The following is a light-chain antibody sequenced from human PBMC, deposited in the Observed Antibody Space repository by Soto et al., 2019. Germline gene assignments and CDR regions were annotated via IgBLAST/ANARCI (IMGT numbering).Light chain of an antibody. J-gene: IGKJ4*01. CDR3: QQSHSARLT. CDR2: AAS. CDR1: QSISGC. Sequence: DIQMTQSPSSLSASVGDRVTITCRASQSISGCLHWYQQKPGKAPKVLIYAASSLQSGVPSRFSGRGSGIDFTLTISSVQPECLATYYCQQSHSARLTFGGGTKVEIK. V-gene: IGKV1-39*01.